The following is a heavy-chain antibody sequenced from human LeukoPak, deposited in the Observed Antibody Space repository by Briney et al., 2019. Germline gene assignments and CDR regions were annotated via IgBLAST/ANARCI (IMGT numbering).Heavy chain of an antibody. Sequence: GESLRISCKGSGYTFSSYWIGWVRQVPGKGLEWMGIIYPGDPDTRYSPSLQGQVTISVDTSIGTAYLQWSSLKASDTAIYYCARQNDFRLDYWGQGTLVTVSS. D-gene: IGHD3-3*01. V-gene: IGHV5-51*01. CDR1: GYTFSSYW. CDR3: ARQNDFRLDY. CDR2: IYPGDPDT. J-gene: IGHJ4*02.